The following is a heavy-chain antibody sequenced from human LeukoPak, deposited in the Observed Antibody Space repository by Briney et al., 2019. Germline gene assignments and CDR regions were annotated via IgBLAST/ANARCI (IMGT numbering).Heavy chain of an antibody. D-gene: IGHD1-26*01. CDR3: ARSGWELHYYYMDV. Sequence: ASVKVSCKASGYTFTSYDINWVRQATGQGLEWMGWMNPNSGNTGYAQKFQGRVTITTDESTSTAYMELSSLRSEDTAVYYCARSGWELHYYYMDVWGKGTTVTVSS. CDR1: GYTFTSYD. J-gene: IGHJ6*03. V-gene: IGHV1-8*01. CDR2: MNPNSGNT.